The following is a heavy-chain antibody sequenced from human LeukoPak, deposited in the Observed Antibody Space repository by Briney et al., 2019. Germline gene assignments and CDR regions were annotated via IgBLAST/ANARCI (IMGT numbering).Heavy chain of an antibody. CDR2: FDPEDGET. J-gene: IGHJ4*02. V-gene: IGHV1-24*01. CDR1: GYTLTELS. CDR3: ARDAIEHVDYDFWSGPTYFDY. D-gene: IGHD3-3*01. Sequence: ASVKVSCKVSGYTLTELSMHWVRQAPGKGLEWMGGFDPEDGETIYAQKFQGRVTMTEDTSTDTAYMELSSLRSEDTAVYYCARDAIEHVDYDFWSGPTYFDYWGQGTLVTVSS.